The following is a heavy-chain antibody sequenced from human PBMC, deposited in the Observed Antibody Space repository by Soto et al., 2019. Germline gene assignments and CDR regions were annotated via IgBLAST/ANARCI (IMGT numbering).Heavy chain of an antibody. J-gene: IGHJ4*02. V-gene: IGHV3-72*01. D-gene: IGHD5-12*01. CDR1: GFTFSDHY. CDR3: AVDIVGTVSY. CDR2: SRNKANSYST. Sequence: EVQVVESGGGLVQPGGSLRLSCAASGFTFSDHYMDWVRQAPGKGLEWVGRSRNKANSYSTEYAASVKGRFTISRDDSKDSVDLEMNSLKTEDTAVYYCAVDIVGTVSYWGQGTLVTVSS.